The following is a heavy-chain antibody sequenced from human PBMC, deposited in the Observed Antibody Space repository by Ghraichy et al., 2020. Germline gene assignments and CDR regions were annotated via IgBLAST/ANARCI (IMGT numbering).Heavy chain of an antibody. J-gene: IGHJ3*02. Sequence: SETLSLTCTVSGGSISSSSYYWGWIRQPPGKGLEWIGSIYYSGSTYYNPSLKSRVTISVDTSKNQFSLKLSSVTAADTAVYYCAIPYDSSGYYDAFDIWGQGTMVTVSS. V-gene: IGHV4-39*01. D-gene: IGHD3-22*01. CDR1: GGSISSSSYY. CDR2: IYYSGST. CDR3: AIPYDSSGYYDAFDI.